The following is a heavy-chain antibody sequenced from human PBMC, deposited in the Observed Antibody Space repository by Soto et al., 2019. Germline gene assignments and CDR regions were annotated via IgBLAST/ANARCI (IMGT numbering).Heavy chain of an antibody. D-gene: IGHD2-2*01. V-gene: IGHV3-9*01. CDR2: ISWNSGSI. J-gene: IGHJ4*02. Sequence: GGSLRLSCAASGFTFDDYAMHWVRQAPGKGLEWVSGISWNSGSIGYADSVKGRFTISRDNAKNSLYLQMNSLRAEDTALYYCAKDPNSYSYCSSTSCYAGETYFDYWGQGTLVTVSS. CDR1: GFTFDDYA. CDR3: AKDPNSYSYCSSTSCYAGETYFDY.